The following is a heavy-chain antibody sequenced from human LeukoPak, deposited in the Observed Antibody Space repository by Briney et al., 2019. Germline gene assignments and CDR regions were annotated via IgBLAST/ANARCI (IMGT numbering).Heavy chain of an antibody. CDR2: IYNSGSA. V-gene: IGHV4-59*01. Sequence: SETLSLTCTVSGASISSYYWSWIRQPPGKGLECIGSIYNSGSATYNPSLKSRVPISVDTSKNQFSLRLSSVTAADTAVYFCARGNWYFDLWGRGTQVTVSS. CDR3: ARGNWYFDL. CDR1: GASISSYY. J-gene: IGHJ2*01.